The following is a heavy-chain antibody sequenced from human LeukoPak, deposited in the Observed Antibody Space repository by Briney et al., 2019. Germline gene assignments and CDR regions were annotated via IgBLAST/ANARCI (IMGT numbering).Heavy chain of an antibody. J-gene: IGHJ4*02. V-gene: IGHV1-69*13. CDR3: ARSSGPYCGGDCYSKFYFDY. CDR1: GYTFTSYG. CDR2: IIPIFGTA. Sequence: ASVKVSCKASGYTFTSYGISWVRQAPGQGLEWMGGIIPIFGTANYAQKFQGRVTITADESTSTAYMELSSLRSEDTAVYYCARSSGPYCGGDCYSKFYFDYWGQGTLVTVSS. D-gene: IGHD2-21*02.